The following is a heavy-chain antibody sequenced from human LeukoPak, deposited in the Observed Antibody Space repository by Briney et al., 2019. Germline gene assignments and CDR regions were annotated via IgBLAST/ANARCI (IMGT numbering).Heavy chain of an antibody. V-gene: IGHV1-2*02. CDR3: ARGHPYGDYLAPLDY. CDR2: INPNSGGT. CDR1: GYTFTCYY. J-gene: IGHJ4*02. Sequence: ASVKVSCKASGYTFTCYYMHWVRQAPGQGLEWMGWINPNSGGTNYAQKFQGRVTMTRDTSISTAYMELSRLRSDDTAVYYCARGHPYGDYLAPLDYWGQGTLVTVSS. D-gene: IGHD4-17*01.